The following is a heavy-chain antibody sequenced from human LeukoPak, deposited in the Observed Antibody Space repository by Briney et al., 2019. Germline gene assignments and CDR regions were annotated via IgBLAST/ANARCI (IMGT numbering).Heavy chain of an antibody. Sequence: GASVKVSCKASGYTFTRYGIIWVRQAPAQGLEWMGWISGYNGNTHYAHNLQGRVTMTTDTSTSTAYMELRSLRSDDTAVYYCARDEARYSSGYYPNWFDPWGQGTLVTVSS. D-gene: IGHD3-22*01. CDR2: ISGYNGNT. J-gene: IGHJ5*02. CDR3: ARDEARYSSGYYPNWFDP. CDR1: GYTFTRYG. V-gene: IGHV1-18*01.